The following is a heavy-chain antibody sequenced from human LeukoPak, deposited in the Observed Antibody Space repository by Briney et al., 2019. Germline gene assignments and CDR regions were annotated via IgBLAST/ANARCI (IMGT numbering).Heavy chain of an antibody. V-gene: IGHV4-59*01. J-gene: IGHJ4*02. D-gene: IGHD6-19*01. Sequence: MTSETLSLTCTVPGGSISSYYWSWIRQPPGKGLEWIGYIYYSGSTNYNPSLKSRVTISVDTSKNQFSLKLSSVTAADTAVYYCARDRFRGWGYDYWGQGTLVTVSS. CDR3: ARDRFRGWGYDY. CDR2: IYYSGST. CDR1: GGSISSYY.